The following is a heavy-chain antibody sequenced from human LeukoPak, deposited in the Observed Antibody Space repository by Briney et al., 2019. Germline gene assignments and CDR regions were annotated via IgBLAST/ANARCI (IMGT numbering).Heavy chain of an antibody. V-gene: IGHV3-30*02. J-gene: IGHJ4*02. CDR3: ARDHSGYYDSSGYISVGYFDY. CDR1: GFTFSSYG. CDR2: IRYDGSNK. D-gene: IGHD3-22*01. Sequence: PGGSLRLSCAASGFTFSSYGMHWVRQAPGKGLEWVTFIRYDGSNKYYADSVKGRFTISRDNSKNTLYLQMNSLRAEDTAVYYCARDHSGYYDSSGYISVGYFDYWGQGTLVTVSS.